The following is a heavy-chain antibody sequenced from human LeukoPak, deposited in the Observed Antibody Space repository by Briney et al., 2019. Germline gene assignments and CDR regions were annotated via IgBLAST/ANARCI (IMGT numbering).Heavy chain of an antibody. CDR2: IKQDGNEK. CDR3: AADGGSVFDY. D-gene: IGHD3-16*01. V-gene: IGHV3-7*02. J-gene: IGHJ4*02. Sequence: PGGSLRLSCAASGFTFSSYGMSWVRQAPGKGLEWVSNIKQDGNEKYYVNSVKGRFTISRDNAKNSVYLQMNSLRGEDTALYYRAADGGSVFDYWGQGTLVIVSS. CDR1: GFTFSSYG.